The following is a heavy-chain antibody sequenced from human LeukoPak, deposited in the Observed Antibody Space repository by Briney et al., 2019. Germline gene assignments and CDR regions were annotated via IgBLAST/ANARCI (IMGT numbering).Heavy chain of an antibody. CDR3: ARNVSGSYFAPPYRRNWLDP. V-gene: IGHV4-39*07. CDR2: IYYSGST. CDR1: GGSISSSSYY. J-gene: IGHJ5*02. D-gene: IGHD1-26*01. Sequence: SETLSLTCTVSGGSISSSSYYWGWIRQPPGKGLEWIGSIYYSGSTYYNPSLKSRVTISVDTSKNQFSLKLSSVTAADTAVYYCARNVSGSYFAPPYRRNWLDPWGQGTLVTVSS.